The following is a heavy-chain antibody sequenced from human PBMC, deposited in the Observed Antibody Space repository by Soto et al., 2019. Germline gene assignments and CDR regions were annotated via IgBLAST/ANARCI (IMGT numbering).Heavy chain of an antibody. CDR3: ARARPIAYYDFWSGSGWFDP. J-gene: IGHJ5*02. CDR2: IIPIFGTA. CDR1: GGTFSSYA. D-gene: IGHD3-3*01. Sequence: QVQLVQSGAEVKKPGSSVKVSCKASGGTFSSYAISWVRQAPGQGLEWMGGIIPIFGTANYAQKFQGRVTLTADESTSTAYRELRTLRSEDTAVYYCARARPIAYYDFWSGSGWFDPWGQGTLVTVSS. V-gene: IGHV1-69*01.